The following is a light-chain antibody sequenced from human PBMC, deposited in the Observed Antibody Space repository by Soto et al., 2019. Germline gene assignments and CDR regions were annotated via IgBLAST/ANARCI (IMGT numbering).Light chain of an antibody. J-gene: IGKJ1*01. V-gene: IGKV3-20*01. CDR3: QQYSIWRT. CDR1: QTVTRNY. CDR2: GAS. Sequence: EIVLTQSPGTLSLSPGERATLSCRASQTVTRNYLAWHQQKPGQTPRLLVYGASSRATGIPARFSGSGSGTEFTLTISSLQSEDFAVYYCQQYSIWRTFGQGTKVDIK.